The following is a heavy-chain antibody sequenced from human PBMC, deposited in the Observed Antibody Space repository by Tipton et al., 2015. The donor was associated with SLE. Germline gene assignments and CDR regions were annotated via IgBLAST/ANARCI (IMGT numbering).Heavy chain of an antibody. D-gene: IGHD2-15*01. CDR3: ARPEYCSGGSCYYFDY. CDR1: GGSVSSGSYY. Sequence: LRLSCTVSGGSVSSGSYYWSWIRQPPGKGLEWIGYIYYSGSTNYNPSLKSRVTISVDTSKNQFSLKLSSVTAADTAVYYCARPEYCSGGSCYYFDYWGQGTLVTVSS. V-gene: IGHV4-61*01. CDR2: IYYSGST. J-gene: IGHJ4*02.